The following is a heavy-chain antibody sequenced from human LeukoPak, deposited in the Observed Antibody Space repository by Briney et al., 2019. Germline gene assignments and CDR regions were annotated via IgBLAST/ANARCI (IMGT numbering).Heavy chain of an antibody. CDR2: ISSSSIYI. Sequence: GGSLRLSCAASGFTFGTYNINWVRQAPGKGLEWVSSISSSSIYIYYADSVKGRFTISRDNAKNSLFLQMNNLRPEDTAVYYCVRGGYDGGSPSLNDYFDSWGQGTRVTVSS. CDR1: GFTFGTYN. J-gene: IGHJ4*02. V-gene: IGHV3-21*01. D-gene: IGHD3-16*01. CDR3: VRGGYDGGSPSLNDYFDS.